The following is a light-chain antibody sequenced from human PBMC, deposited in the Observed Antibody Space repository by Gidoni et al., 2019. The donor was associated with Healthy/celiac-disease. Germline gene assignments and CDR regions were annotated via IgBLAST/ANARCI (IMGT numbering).Light chain of an antibody. J-gene: IGLJ1*01. V-gene: IGLV3-9*01. Sequence: SYVLTQPLSVSVALGQTARITCGGNNIGSKNVHWYQQKPGQAPVLVIYRDSNRPSGIPERFSGSNSGNTATLTISRAQAGDEADYYCQVWDSSTRVFGTGTKVTVL. CDR3: QVWDSSTRV. CDR1: NIGSKN. CDR2: RDS.